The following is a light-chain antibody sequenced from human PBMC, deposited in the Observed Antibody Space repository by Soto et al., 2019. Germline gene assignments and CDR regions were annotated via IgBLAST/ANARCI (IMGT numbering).Light chain of an antibody. Sequence: EIIMTQSPATLSVSPWERATLSCRASQSVSSNLAWFQQKPGQAPRLLIYGASSRATGIPDRFSGSGSGTHFTLTISRLEPGDFAVYYCQHFGGTTFTFGQGTRLEI. J-gene: IGKJ5*01. CDR3: QHFGGTTFT. CDR2: GAS. CDR1: QSVSSN. V-gene: IGKV3-20*01.